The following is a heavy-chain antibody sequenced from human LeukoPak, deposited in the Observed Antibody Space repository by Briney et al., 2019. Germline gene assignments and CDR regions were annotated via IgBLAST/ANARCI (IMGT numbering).Heavy chain of an antibody. D-gene: IGHD1-26*01. J-gene: IGHJ4*02. CDR1: GFTFSSYW. V-gene: IGHV3-74*01. Sequence: GGSLRLSCAASGFTFSSYWMYWVRQGPGKGLEWVSRINADGITTTYADSVRGRFTISRDNAKNTLYLQMSSLRVEDTAVYYCARISFIVGAANNDYWGQGTLVTVSS. CDR2: INADGITT. CDR3: ARISFIVGAANNDY.